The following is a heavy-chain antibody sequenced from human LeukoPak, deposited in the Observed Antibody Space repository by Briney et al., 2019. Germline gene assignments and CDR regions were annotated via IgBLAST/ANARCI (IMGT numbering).Heavy chain of an antibody. CDR2: IYPGDSDT. CDR1: GYSFTSFW. V-gene: IGHV5-51*01. J-gene: IGHJ4*02. CDR3: ARHQCSSTSCQDLDY. Sequence: GGSLKISCKGSGYSFTSFWIGWVRQMPGKGLEWMGIIYPGDSDTRYSPSFQGQVTISVDKSINTAYLQWSSLKASDTAMYYCARHQCSSTSCQDLDYWGQGTLVTVSS. D-gene: IGHD2-2*01.